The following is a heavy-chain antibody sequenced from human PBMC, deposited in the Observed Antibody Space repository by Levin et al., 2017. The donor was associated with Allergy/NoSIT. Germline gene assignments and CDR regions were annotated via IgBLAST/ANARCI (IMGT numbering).Heavy chain of an antibody. CDR3: ARDRVTAPYYYYYYYMDV. CDR2: ISYDGSNK. J-gene: IGHJ6*03. D-gene: IGHD1-14*01. V-gene: IGHV3-30-3*01. Sequence: GESLKISCAASGFTFSSYAMHWVRQAPGKGLEWVAVISYDGSNKYYADSVKGRFTISRDNSKNTLYLQMNSLRAEDTAVYYCARDRVTAPYYYYYYYMDVWGKGTTVTVSS. CDR1: GFTFSSYA.